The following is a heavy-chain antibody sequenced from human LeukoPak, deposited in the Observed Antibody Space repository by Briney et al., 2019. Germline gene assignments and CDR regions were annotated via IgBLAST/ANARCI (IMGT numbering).Heavy chain of an antibody. J-gene: IGHJ6*02. Sequence: PSETLSLTCAVSGGSFSGYYWTWIRQPPGKGLEWIGEINHSGSANYSPSLSSRVTISLDMSENQFSLKLTSVTAADTAVYYCARDKRYYGMDVWGQGTTVTVSS. V-gene: IGHV4-34*01. CDR2: INHSGSA. D-gene: IGHD6-25*01. CDR1: GGSFSGYY. CDR3: ARDKRYYGMDV.